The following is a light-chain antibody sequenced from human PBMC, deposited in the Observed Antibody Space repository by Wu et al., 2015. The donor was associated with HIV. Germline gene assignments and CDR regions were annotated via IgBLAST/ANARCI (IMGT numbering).Light chain of an antibody. CDR2: AAS. Sequence: DIQMTQSPSSLSASVGDRVTITCRASQDISYSLAWYQQKPGKAPKLLVFAASRLESGVPSRFSGSGSGTHYTLTINTLQPEDFASYYCQQYDRTPSFGGGTQVEIK. CDR1: QDISYS. V-gene: IGKV1-NL1*01. CDR3: QQYDRTPS. J-gene: IGKJ4*01.